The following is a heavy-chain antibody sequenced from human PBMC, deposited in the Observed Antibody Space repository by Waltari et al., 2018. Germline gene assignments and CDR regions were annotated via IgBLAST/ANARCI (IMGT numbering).Heavy chain of an antibody. CDR2: IWGDGGNI. CDR3: AREAMTLYYFDY. CDR1: GFTYSSYG. Sequence: QVQLVESGGGVVQPGRSLRLSCAASGFTYSSYGMHWVRQAPGKGLEWVAAIWGDGGNIYYVYSVKCRFTISRDNSKNTLYLQMNSLRAEDTAVYYCAREAMTLYYFDYWGQGTLVTVSS. J-gene: IGHJ4*02. V-gene: IGHV3-33*01. D-gene: IGHD2-21*02.